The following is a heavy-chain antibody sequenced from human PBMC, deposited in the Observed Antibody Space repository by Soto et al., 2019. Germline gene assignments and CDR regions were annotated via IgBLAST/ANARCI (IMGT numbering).Heavy chain of an antibody. CDR1: GGTFSSYA. CDR2: IIPIFGTA. J-gene: IGHJ3*02. V-gene: IGHV1-69*13. Sequence: SVKVSCKASGGTFSSYAISWVRQAPGQGLEWMGGIIPIFGTANYAQKFQGRVTITADESTSTAYMELSSLRSEDTAVYYCAGDGCSGGSCYSGSGGAFDIWGQGTMVTVSS. CDR3: AGDGCSGGSCYSGSGGAFDI. D-gene: IGHD2-15*01.